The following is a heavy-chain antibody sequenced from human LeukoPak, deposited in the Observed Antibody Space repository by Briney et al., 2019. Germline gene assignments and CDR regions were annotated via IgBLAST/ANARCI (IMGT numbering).Heavy chain of an antibody. D-gene: IGHD2-15*01. CDR2: ITSDGTST. J-gene: IGHJ4*02. Sequence: GGSLRLSCAASEFSFSITWMHWVRQPPGQGLVWVARITSDGTSTSYAESVKGRFTISRDNAKNTLYLQMNSLRAEDTAVYYWAKAPHSYCSGGSCYFDYWGQGTLVTVSS. CDR1: EFSFSITW. V-gene: IGHV3-74*03. CDR3: AKAPHSYCSGGSCYFDY.